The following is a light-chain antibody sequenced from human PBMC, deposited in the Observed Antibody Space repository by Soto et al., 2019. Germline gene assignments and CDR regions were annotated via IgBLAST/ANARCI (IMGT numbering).Light chain of an antibody. V-gene: IGLV2-11*01. J-gene: IGLJ1*01. Sequence: QSVLTQPASVSGSPGQSITISCTGTSSDVGSYNLVSWYQQHPGKAPKLMIYDVSKRPSGVPDRFSGSKSGNTASLTISGLQAEDEADYYCCSYAGSYTLVFGTGTKLTVL. CDR1: SSDVGSYNL. CDR2: DVS. CDR3: CSYAGSYTLV.